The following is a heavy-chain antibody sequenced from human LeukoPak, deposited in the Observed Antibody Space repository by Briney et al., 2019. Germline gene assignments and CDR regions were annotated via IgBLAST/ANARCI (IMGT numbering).Heavy chain of an antibody. Sequence: ASVKVSCKASGYTFTSYGISWVRRAPGQGLEWMGWISAYNRNTNYAQKLQGRVTMTTDTATNTAYMELRRLRSDDTAVYSCAREGWGDYHYFDYWGQGTLVTVSS. D-gene: IGHD3-16*01. CDR3: AREGWGDYHYFDY. CDR2: ISAYNRNT. V-gene: IGHV1-18*01. J-gene: IGHJ4*02. CDR1: GYTFTSYG.